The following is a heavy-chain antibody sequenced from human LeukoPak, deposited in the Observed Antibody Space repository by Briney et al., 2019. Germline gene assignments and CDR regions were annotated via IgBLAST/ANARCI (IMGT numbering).Heavy chain of an antibody. Sequence: SETLSLTCTVSGGSISSYYWIWIRQPPGKGLEWIGYIYYSGSTNYNPSLKSRVTISVDTSKDQFSLKLNSVTAADTAVYYYARGRDGYNSHFDYWGQGTLVTVSS. CDR2: IYYSGST. CDR3: ARGRDGYNSHFDY. CDR1: GGSISSYY. V-gene: IGHV4-59*01. D-gene: IGHD5-24*01. J-gene: IGHJ4*02.